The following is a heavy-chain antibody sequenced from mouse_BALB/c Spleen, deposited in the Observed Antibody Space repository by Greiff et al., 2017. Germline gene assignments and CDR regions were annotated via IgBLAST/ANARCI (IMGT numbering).Heavy chain of an antibody. V-gene: IGHV5-6*01. CDR2: ISSGGSYT. CDR1: GFTFSSYG. J-gene: IGHJ2*01. D-gene: IGHD2-12*01. Sequence: DVQLVESGGDLVKPGGSLKLSCAASGFTFSSYGMSWVRQTPDKRLEWVATISSGGSYTYYPDSVKGRFTISRDNAKNTLYLQMSSLKSEDTAMYYCERQGSIYYSSYCFDDWGQGTTLTVSS. CDR3: ERQGSIYYSSYCFDD.